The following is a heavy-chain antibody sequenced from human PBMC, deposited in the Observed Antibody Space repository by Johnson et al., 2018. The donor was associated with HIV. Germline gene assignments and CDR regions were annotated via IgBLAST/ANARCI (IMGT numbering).Heavy chain of an antibody. Sequence: QVQLVESGGGVVQPGTSLRLSCAASGFTFSSFAMHWVRQAPGKGLEWMAFISYDGSNKYFTDSVRGRFTISRDNSKNTLFLQMNSLRAEDTAVYYCTTDGEDYGDYMNAFDIWGQGTMVTVSS. D-gene: IGHD4-17*01. CDR1: GFTFSSFA. V-gene: IGHV3-30-3*01. CDR2: ISYDGSNK. CDR3: TTDGEDYGDYMNAFDI. J-gene: IGHJ3*02.